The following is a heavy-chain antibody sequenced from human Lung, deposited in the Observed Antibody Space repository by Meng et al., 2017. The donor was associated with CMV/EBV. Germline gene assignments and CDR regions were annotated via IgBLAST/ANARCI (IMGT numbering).Heavy chain of an antibody. D-gene: IGHD3-10*01. J-gene: IGHJ4*02. Sequence: LSCTVSGGPIKNPNYYWSWNRHQPGKGLEWLGYSYYTGAYYNPSLASRIFISLDSSSNRYSLTLRAVTAADTALYFCARMRGSGSADYWGPGTLVTVSS. CDR3: ARMRGSGSADY. CDR2: SYYTGA. CDR1: GGPIKNPNYY. V-gene: IGHV4-31*03.